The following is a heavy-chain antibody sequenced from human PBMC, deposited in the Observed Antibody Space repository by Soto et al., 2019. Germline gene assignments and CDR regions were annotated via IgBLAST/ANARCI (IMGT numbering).Heavy chain of an antibody. CDR2: IYYSGST. V-gene: IGHV4-31*03. D-gene: IGHD5-12*01. CDR1: GGSTSSGGYY. J-gene: IGHJ3*02. Sequence: SETLSLTCTVSGGSTSSGGYYWSWIRQHPGKGLEWIGYIYYSGSTYYNPSLKSRVTISVDTSKNQFSLKLSSVTAADTAVYYCARETGRSRGGYTKSAFDIWGQGTMVTVSS. CDR3: ARETGRSRGGYTKSAFDI.